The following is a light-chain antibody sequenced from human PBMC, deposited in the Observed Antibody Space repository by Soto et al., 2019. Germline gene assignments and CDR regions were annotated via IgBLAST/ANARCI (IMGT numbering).Light chain of an antibody. CDR2: DNN. J-gene: IGLJ2*01. CDR1: SSNIGNNY. Sequence: QAVLTQPPSVSAAPGQKVAISCSGSSSNIGNNYVSWYQHLPGTAPKLLIYDNNKRPSGIPDRFSGSKSGTSATLGITGLQTGDEADYYCGTWDSSLGAGVFGGGTKLTVL. CDR3: GTWDSSLGAGV. V-gene: IGLV1-51*01.